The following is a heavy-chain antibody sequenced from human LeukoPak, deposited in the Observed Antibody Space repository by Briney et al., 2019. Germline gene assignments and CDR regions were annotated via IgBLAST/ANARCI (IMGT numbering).Heavy chain of an antibody. J-gene: IGHJ4*02. V-gene: IGHV1-24*01. Sequence: ASVKVSCKVSGYTLTELSMHCVRQAPGKGLEWMGGFDPEDGETIYAQKFQGRVSMTEDTSTDTAYMELSSLRSEDTAVYYCATIVSSGYAYFDYWGQGTLVTVSS. CDR2: FDPEDGET. CDR3: ATIVSSGYAYFDY. D-gene: IGHD3-22*01. CDR1: GYTLTELS.